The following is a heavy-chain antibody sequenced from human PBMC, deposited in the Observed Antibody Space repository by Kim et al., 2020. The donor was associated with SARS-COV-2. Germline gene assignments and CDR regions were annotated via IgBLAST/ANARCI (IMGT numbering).Heavy chain of an antibody. D-gene: IGHD2-15*01. CDR3: ARDLECSGGSCYGVDY. Sequence: ASVKVSCKASGYTFTGYYMHWVRQAPGQGLEWMGRINPNSGGTNYAQKFQGRVTMTRDTSISTAYMELSRLRSDDTAVYYCARDLECSGGSCYGVDYWGQGTLVTVSS. V-gene: IGHV1-2*06. CDR1: GYTFTGYY. J-gene: IGHJ4*02. CDR2: INPNSGGT.